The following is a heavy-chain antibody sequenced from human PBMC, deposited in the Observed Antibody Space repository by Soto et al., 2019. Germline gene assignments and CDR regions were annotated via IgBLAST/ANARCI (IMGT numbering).Heavy chain of an antibody. CDR3: ARDRMTTVTTRGGYMDV. J-gene: IGHJ6*03. Sequence: PSETLSLTCTVSGGSISSGGYYWSWIRHHPGKGLEWIGYIYYSGSTYYNPSLKSRVTISVDTSKNQFSLKLSSVTAADTAVYYCARDRMTTVTTRGGYMDVWGKGTTVTVSS. V-gene: IGHV4-31*03. CDR1: GGSISSGGYY. CDR2: IYYSGST. D-gene: IGHD4-17*01.